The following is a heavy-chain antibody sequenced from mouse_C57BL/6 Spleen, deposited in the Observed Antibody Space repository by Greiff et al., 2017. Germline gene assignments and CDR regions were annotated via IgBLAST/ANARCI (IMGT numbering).Heavy chain of an antibody. CDR2: INPSSGYT. J-gene: IGHJ2*01. CDR3: GRRDVDDPEEGEC. CDR1: GYTFTSPT. V-gene: IGHV1-4*01. Sequence: QVHLPHSLAELARPGASVTMSCKASGYTFTSPTMHWVKQRPGQGMEWIGYINPSSGYTTYTQKFKDKATLAADKSSSTAYMQRSSLTSEEGAVYGWGRRDVDDPEEGECGGQ.